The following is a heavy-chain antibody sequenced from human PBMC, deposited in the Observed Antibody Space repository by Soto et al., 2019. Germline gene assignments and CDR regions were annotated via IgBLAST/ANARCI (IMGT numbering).Heavy chain of an antibody. J-gene: IGHJ6*02. V-gene: IGHV1-18*04. CDR3: ARDGMRALELAVQYYYYGMDV. CDR2: ISAYNGNT. Sequence: ASVKVSCKASGYTFTSYGISWVRQAPGQGREWMGWISAYNGNTNYAQKLQGRVTMTTDTSTSTAYMELRSLRSDDTAVYYCARDGMRALELAVQYYYYGMDVWGQGTTVTVSS. CDR1: GYTFTSYG. D-gene: IGHD1-7*01.